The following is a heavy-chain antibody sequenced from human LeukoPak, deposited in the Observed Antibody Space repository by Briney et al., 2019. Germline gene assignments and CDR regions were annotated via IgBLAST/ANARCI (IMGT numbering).Heavy chain of an antibody. J-gene: IGHJ6*03. CDR1: GGSISSYY. Sequence: SETLSLTCTVSGGSISSYYWSWIRQPPGKGLEWIGYIYYSGSTNYNPSLKSRVTISVDTSKNQFSLKLSSVTAADTAVYYCARAVVVVPAAIAPPYYYMDVWGKGTTVTVSS. CDR3: ARAVVVVPAAIAPPYYYMDV. V-gene: IGHV4-59*01. D-gene: IGHD2-2*01. CDR2: IYYSGST.